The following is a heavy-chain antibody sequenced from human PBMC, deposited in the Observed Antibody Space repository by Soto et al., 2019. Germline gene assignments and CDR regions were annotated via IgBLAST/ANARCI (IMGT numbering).Heavy chain of an antibody. Sequence: ASVKVSCKASGYTFTGYYMHWVRQAPGQGLEWMGWINPNSGGTNYAQKFQGRVTMTRDTSISTAYMELSRLRSDDTAVYYCASSTETIVVVPAAIQDADFDYWGQGALVTVSS. CDR3: ASSTETIVVVPAAIQDADFDY. CDR1: GYTFTGYY. V-gene: IGHV1-2*02. D-gene: IGHD2-2*02. J-gene: IGHJ4*02. CDR2: INPNSGGT.